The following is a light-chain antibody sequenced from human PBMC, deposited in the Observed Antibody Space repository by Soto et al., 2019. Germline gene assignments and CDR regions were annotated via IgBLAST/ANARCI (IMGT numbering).Light chain of an antibody. Sequence: DIQMSQSPSTLSASVGDRVIITCRASQTVERWMAWYQQKPGKAPKLLISDVSTLERGVPSRFSGSGSATEFTLTISGLQPDDFATYYCQQYKDYVYTFGQGTKVKSK. CDR2: DVS. V-gene: IGKV1-5*01. J-gene: IGKJ2*01. CDR3: QQYKDYVYT. CDR1: QTVERW.